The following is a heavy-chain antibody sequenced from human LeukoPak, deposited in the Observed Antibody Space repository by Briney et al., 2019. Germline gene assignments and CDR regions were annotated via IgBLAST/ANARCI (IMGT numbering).Heavy chain of an antibody. CDR3: AKYAPGGYEHFDY. D-gene: IGHD5-12*01. J-gene: IGHJ4*02. V-gene: IGHV3-23*01. Sequence: PGGSLRLSCAASGFTFSSYWMNWVRQAPGKGLEWVSAISHSGATTYYADSVKGRFTISRDNSKNTLYLQMNSLRAEDTAVYYCAKYAPGGYEHFDYWGQGTLVTVSS. CDR1: GFTFSSYW. CDR2: ISHSGATT.